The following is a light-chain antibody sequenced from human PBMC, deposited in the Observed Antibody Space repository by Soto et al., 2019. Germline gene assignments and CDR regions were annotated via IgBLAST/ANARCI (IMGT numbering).Light chain of an antibody. CDR2: RNN. CDR1: SSNSGSNY. J-gene: IGLJ3*02. Sequence: QSVLTQSPSASGTPGQRVTISCSGSSSNSGSNYVYWYQRLPGTAPKLLIYRNNQRPSGVPDRFSGSKSGTSASLAISGLRSEDEADYFCAAWDDSLSGWVFGGGTKLTVL. CDR3: AAWDDSLSGWV. V-gene: IGLV1-47*01.